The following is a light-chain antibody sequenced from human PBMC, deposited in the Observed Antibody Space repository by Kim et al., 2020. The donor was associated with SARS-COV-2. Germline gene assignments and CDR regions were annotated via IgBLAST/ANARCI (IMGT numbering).Light chain of an antibody. J-gene: IGKJ4*01. Sequence: DIQMTQSPSSLSASVGDRVTITCRASQSISSWLAWYLQKPEKAPRSLIYAASSLQSGVPSRFSGSGFGTDFSLTINNLKPEDFGTYYCQQYDSYPLTFGGGTKVDIK. CDR3: QQYDSYPLT. CDR1: QSISSW. CDR2: AAS. V-gene: IGKV1D-16*01.